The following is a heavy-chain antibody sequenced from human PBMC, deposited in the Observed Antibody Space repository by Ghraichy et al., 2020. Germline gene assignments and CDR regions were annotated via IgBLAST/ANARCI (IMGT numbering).Heavy chain of an antibody. J-gene: IGHJ3*02. CDR3: ARGYSYAPFDI. CDR1: GFTFSSYA. D-gene: IGHD5-18*01. CDR2: ISGSGDST. V-gene: IGHV3-23*01. Sequence: LSLTCAASGFTFSSYAMSWVRQAPGKGLEWVSAISGSGDSTYYADSVKGRFTISRDNSKNTLYLQMNSLRADDTAVYYCARGYSYAPFDIWGQGTMVTVSS.